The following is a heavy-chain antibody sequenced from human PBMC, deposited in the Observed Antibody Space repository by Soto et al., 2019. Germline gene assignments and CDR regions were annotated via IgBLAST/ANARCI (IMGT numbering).Heavy chain of an antibody. CDR1: GGSVNSGGNY. Sequence: SETLSLTCTVSGGSVNSGGNYWSWIRQHPGKGLEWIGNILYSGRTYYNPSLKSRVTISIDTSKKQFSLKLNSVTAADTAVYYCARERGTNFMIDVWGQGTTVTVSS. D-gene: IGHD3-22*01. J-gene: IGHJ6*02. CDR2: ILYSGRT. CDR3: ARERGTNFMIDV. V-gene: IGHV4-31*03.